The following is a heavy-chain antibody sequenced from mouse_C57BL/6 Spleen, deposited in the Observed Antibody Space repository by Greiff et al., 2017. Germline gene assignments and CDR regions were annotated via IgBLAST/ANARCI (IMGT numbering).Heavy chain of an antibody. J-gene: IGHJ2*01. V-gene: IGHV1-82*01. CDR3: EREGTVPLYFDY. D-gene: IGHD3-3*01. CDR2: IYPGDGDT. Sequence: HVQLQQSGPELVKPGASVKISCKASGYAFSSSWMNWVKQRPGQGLEWIGWIYPGDGDTNYNGKFKGKATLTADKSSSTAYMQLSSLTSEDSAVXVCEREGTVPLYFDYWGQGTTLTVSS. CDR1: GYAFSSSW.